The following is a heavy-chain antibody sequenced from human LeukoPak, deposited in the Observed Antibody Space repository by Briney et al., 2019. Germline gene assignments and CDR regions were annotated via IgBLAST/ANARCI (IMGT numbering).Heavy chain of an antibody. CDR1: GGSISSGGYY. Sequence: SQTLSLTCTVSGGSISSGGYYWSWFRQHPGKGLEWIGYIYYSGSTYYNPSLKSRVTISVDTSKNQFSLKLSSVTAADTAVYYCARGVAATIGFDYWGQGTLVTVSS. J-gene: IGHJ4*02. D-gene: IGHD5-12*01. CDR2: IYYSGST. CDR3: ARGVAATIGFDY. V-gene: IGHV4-31*03.